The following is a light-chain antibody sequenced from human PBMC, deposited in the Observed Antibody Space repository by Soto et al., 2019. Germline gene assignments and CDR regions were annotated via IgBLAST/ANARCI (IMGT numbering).Light chain of an antibody. CDR1: RSDVGAYNS. Sequence: QSALTQPASVSGSPGQSITISCTGTRSDVGAYNSVSWYQQHPGKVPKLIIYEATQRPSGVSNRFSASKSGNTASLTISGLQAEDESDYYCCSYAGSQTWVFGGGTKLTVL. V-gene: IGLV2-23*01. J-gene: IGLJ3*02. CDR2: EAT. CDR3: CSYAGSQTWV.